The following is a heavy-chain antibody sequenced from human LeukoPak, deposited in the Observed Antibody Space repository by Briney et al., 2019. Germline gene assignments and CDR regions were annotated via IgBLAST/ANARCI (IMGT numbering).Heavy chain of an antibody. V-gene: IGHV4-38-2*02. D-gene: IGHD4-17*01. J-gene: IGHJ4*02. Sequence: SETLSLTCTVSGGSISSGYYWGWIRQPPGKGLEWIGSIHHSGRTYYNPSLKSRVTISVDTSKNQFSLKLRSVTAADTAVYYCAGTTVSKRWRGDYWGQGTLVTVSS. CDR1: GGSISSGYY. CDR2: IHHSGRT. CDR3: AGTTVSKRWRGDY.